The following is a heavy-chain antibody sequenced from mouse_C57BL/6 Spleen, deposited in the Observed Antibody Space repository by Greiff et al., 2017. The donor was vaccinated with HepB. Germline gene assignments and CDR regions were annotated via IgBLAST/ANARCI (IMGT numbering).Heavy chain of an antibody. Sequence: DVQLQESGPGLVKPSQSLSLTCSVTGYSITSGYYWNWIRQFPGNKLEWMGYISYDGSNNYNPSLKNRISITRDTSKNQFFLKLNSVTTEDTATYYCARDKDIYYGSSYDYAMDYWGQGTSVTVSS. CDR1: GYSITSGYY. V-gene: IGHV3-6*01. CDR2: ISYDGSN. CDR3: ARDKDIYYGSSYDYAMDY. D-gene: IGHD1-1*01. J-gene: IGHJ4*01.